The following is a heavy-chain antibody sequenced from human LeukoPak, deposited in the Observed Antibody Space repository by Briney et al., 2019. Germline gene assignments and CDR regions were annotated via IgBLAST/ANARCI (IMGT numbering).Heavy chain of an antibody. D-gene: IGHD1-1*01. J-gene: IGHJ4*02. CDR3: AKALPATAGIDY. CDR1: GFTFSSYG. V-gene: IGHV3-30*18. Sequence: GGSLRLSCAASGFTFSSYGMHWVRQAPGKGLEWVAVISYDGSNKYYADSVKGRFTISRDNSKNTLYLQMNSLRAGDTAVYYCAKALPATAGIDYWGQGTLVTVSS. CDR2: ISYDGSNK.